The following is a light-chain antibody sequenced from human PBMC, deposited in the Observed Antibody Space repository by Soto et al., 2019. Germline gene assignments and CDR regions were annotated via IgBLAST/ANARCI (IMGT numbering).Light chain of an antibody. J-gene: IGLJ2*01. Sequence: QSVLTQPASVSGSPGQSITISCTGTSSDVGGYKYVSWYQQHPDKAPKLIIFEVSNRPSGISSRFSGSKSGNTASLTISGRQAEDEEDYYCAPSSSRSTSVIFGRGTKLTVL. CDR1: SSDVGGYKY. CDR2: EVS. CDR3: APSSSRSTSVI. V-gene: IGLV2-14*01.